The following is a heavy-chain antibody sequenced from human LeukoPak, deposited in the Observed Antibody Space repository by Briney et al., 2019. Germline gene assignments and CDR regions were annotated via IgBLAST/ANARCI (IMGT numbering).Heavy chain of an antibody. D-gene: IGHD2-15*01. CDR3: AKDLYCSGNSCYPEGWFDP. V-gene: IGHV3-23*01. CDR1: GFTFSTYA. Sequence: GGSLRLSCAASGFTFSTYAMTWVRQAPGKGLEWVSSLSGSGGATYYADSVKGRFTISRDNSKSTLYLQMNSLRAEDTAVYYCAKDLYCSGNSCYPEGWFDPWGQGTLVTVSS. CDR2: LSGSGGAT. J-gene: IGHJ5*02.